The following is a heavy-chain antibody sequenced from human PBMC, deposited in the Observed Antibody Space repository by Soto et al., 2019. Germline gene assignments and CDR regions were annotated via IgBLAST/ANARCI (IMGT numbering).Heavy chain of an antibody. CDR2: ISSSGSTI. J-gene: IGHJ4*02. D-gene: IGHD2-8*01. CDR3: VREAPCSNGVCQFDY. V-gene: IGHV3-48*03. CDR1: GFTFSPYE. Sequence: GGSLRLSCAVSGFTFSPYEMSWVRQAPGKGLEWISYISSSGSTIHYADSVKGRFSISRDNAKKSLFLQMNSLRAEDTAVYYCVREAPCSNGVCQFDYWGRETLVTVSS.